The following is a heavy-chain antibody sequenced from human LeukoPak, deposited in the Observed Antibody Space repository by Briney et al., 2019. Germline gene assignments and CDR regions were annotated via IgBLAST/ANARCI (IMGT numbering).Heavy chain of an antibody. CDR3: ARVGLDSHYYMDV. CDR2: IYYSVDYSGST. CDR1: GGSIDTYY. D-gene: IGHD3-16*01. V-gene: IGHV4-59*01. J-gene: IGHJ6*03. Sequence: SSETLSLTCTVSGGSIDTYYWNWIRQPPGKGLEWIGYIYYSVDYSGSTNYNPSLKSRVTISVDTSKNQFSLKLTSVTAADTAVYYCARVGLDSHYYMDVWGKGTTVTVSS.